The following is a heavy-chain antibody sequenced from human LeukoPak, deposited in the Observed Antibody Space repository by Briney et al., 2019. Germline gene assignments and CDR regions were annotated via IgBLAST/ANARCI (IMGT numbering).Heavy chain of an antibody. J-gene: IGHJ5*02. Sequence: ASVKVSCKASGHTFTGYYMHWVRQAPGQGLEWMGWINPNSGGTNYAQKFQGRVTMTRDTSISTAYMELSRLRSDDTAVYYCARVGALNYYDSSGYQNWFDPWGQGTLVTVSS. CDR1: GHTFTGYY. D-gene: IGHD3-22*01. CDR2: INPNSGGT. V-gene: IGHV1-2*02. CDR3: ARVGALNYYDSSGYQNWFDP.